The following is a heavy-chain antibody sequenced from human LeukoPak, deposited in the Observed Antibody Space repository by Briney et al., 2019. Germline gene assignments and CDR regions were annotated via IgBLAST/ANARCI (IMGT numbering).Heavy chain of an antibody. J-gene: IGHJ4*02. D-gene: IGHD5-12*01. V-gene: IGHV1-18*04. CDR2: IAAYNSKT. Sequence: ASVKVSCKTSGYNFARYGVTWVRQAPGRGLELMGWIAAYNSKTDFAQKVQDRLVLTTDTSTSTAYMELRNLTSDDTAVYYCVRVGSVVATMSNYWGQGTLVLVSS. CDR3: VRVGSVVATMSNY. CDR1: GYNFARYG.